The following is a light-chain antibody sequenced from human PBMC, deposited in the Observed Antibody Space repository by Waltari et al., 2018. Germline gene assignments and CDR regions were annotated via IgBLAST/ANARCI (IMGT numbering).Light chain of an antibody. CDR3: QHYVRLPVT. J-gene: IGKJ1*01. V-gene: IGKV3-20*01. Sequence: EIVLTQSPGTLSLSPGERATLSCRASQSVSRTLAWYQQKPGQAPSLLIYAASTRATGIPDRFSGSGSGTDFRLTISRLEPEDFAVYYCQHYVRLPVTFGKGTKVEIK. CDR1: QSVSRT. CDR2: AAS.